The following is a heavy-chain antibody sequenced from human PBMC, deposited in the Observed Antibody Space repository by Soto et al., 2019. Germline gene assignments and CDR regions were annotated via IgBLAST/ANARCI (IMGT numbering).Heavy chain of an antibody. Sequence: EVQLVESGGGLVKPGGSLRLSCAASGFTFSSYSMNWVRQAPGKGLEWVSSISSSSSYIYYADSVKGRFTISRDNAKNSLYLQMNSLRAEDTAVYYCARDRSWAVAWYYGMDVWGQGTTVTVSS. CDR1: GFTFSSYS. J-gene: IGHJ6*02. CDR3: ARDRSWAVAWYYGMDV. CDR2: ISSSSSYI. D-gene: IGHD6-19*01. V-gene: IGHV3-21*01.